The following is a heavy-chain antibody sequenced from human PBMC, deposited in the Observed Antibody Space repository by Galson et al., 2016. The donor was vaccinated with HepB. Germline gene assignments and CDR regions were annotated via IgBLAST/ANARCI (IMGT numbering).Heavy chain of an antibody. CDR3: ARLPRRRTRTTRPGRFDS. J-gene: IGHJ5*01. D-gene: IGHD1/OR15-1a*01. CDR2: IFYSGST. Sequence: SETLSLTFTVSGTSISSYYWSWIRQPPGKGLEWIGYIFYSGSTTYNPSLGSRLTMSVDTSKNQVSLKWSSVTAADTAVYYWARLPRRRTRTTRPGRFDSWGQETLVTVSS. V-gene: IGHV4-59*08. CDR1: GTSISSYY.